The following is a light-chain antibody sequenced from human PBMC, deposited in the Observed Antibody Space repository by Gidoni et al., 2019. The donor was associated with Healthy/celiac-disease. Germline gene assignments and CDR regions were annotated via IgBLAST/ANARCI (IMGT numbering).Light chain of an antibody. V-gene: IGKV2-30*01. J-gene: IGKJ2*04. Sequence: EGVMTQSPLSLPVTLGQPASISCRSSQRLVSSDRSSFLDWSQQRPGQSPRRLIYKVSNRDSGVPDRFSGSGSGTDFTLTISRVEAEDVGIYSCMQGTHWPCSFXQXTRLXIK. CDR1: QRLVSSDRSSF. CDR2: KVS. CDR3: MQGTHWPCS.